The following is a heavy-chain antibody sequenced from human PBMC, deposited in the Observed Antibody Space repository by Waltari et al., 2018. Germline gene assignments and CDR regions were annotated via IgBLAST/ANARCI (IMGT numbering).Heavy chain of an antibody. CDR2: INSSGST. CDR1: GWSFSGYY. V-gene: IGHV4-34*01. Sequence: QVQLQQWGAGLLKPSETLSLTCAVYGWSFSGYYWSWVRNAQGKGLEWIGEINSSGSTNYAESVKGRVTISVDTSKNQFYLKLSCVSAADTAVYYCAIAVGRGVREAWGQGTLVTVSS. J-gene: IGHJ5*02. D-gene: IGHD1-26*01. CDR3: AIAVGRGVREA.